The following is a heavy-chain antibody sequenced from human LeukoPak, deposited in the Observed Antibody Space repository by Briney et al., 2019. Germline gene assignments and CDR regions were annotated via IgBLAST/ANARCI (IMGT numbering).Heavy chain of an antibody. CDR3: ARSKGIAAAGRPPRYFDL. V-gene: IGHV6-1*01. CDR2: TYYRSKWYN. Sequence: SQTLSLTCAISGDSVPSNSAAWNWIRPSPSRGLEWLGRTYYRSKWYNDYAVSVKSRITINPDTSKNQFSLQMNSVTPEDTAVYYCARSKGIAAAGRPPRYFDLWGRGTLVTVSS. J-gene: IGHJ2*01. D-gene: IGHD6-13*01. CDR1: GDSVPSNSAA.